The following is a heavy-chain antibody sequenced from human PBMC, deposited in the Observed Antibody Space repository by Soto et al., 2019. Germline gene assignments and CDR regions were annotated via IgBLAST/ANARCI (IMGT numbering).Heavy chain of an antibody. Sequence: PGGSLRLSCAASGFTFSSYAMSWVRQAPGKGLEWVSAISGSGGSTYYADSVKGRFTISRDNSKNTLYLQMNSLRAEDTAVYYCAKDRGIVVVPAAPNDAFDIWGQGTMVTVS. CDR1: GFTFSSYA. V-gene: IGHV3-23*01. J-gene: IGHJ3*02. D-gene: IGHD2-2*01. CDR3: AKDRGIVVVPAAPNDAFDI. CDR2: ISGSGGST.